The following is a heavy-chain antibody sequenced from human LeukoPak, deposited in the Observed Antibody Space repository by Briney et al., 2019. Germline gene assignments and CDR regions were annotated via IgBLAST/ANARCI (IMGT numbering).Heavy chain of an antibody. D-gene: IGHD3-3*01. Sequence: GASVKVSCKASGYTFTSYYMHWVRQAPGQGLEWMGIINPSGGSTSYAQKFQGRVTMTRDMSTSTVYMELSSLRSEDTAVYYCARDAVTIFGVVIIPTFFDYWGQGTLVTVSS. V-gene: IGHV1-46*01. CDR3: ARDAVTIFGVVIIPTFFDY. CDR1: GYTFTSYY. CDR2: INPSGGST. J-gene: IGHJ4*02.